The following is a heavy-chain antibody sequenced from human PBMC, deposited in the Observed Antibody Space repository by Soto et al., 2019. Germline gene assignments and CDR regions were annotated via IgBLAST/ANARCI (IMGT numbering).Heavy chain of an antibody. Sequence: ASVNVSCTASGYTFFTYDISWVQQAPGQGLEWMGWISTYSGDTKYAQKFQGRVTMTTDTSTTTAYLELRSLRSDDTAVYYCARHHGPTISYNWFDPWGQVTLVTVSS. CDR3: ARHHGPTISYNWFDP. CDR1: GYTFFTYD. V-gene: IGHV1-18*01. CDR2: ISTYSGDT. D-gene: IGHD3-9*01. J-gene: IGHJ5*02.